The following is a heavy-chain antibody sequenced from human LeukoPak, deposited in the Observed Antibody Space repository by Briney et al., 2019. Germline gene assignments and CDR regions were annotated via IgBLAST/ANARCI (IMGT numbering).Heavy chain of an antibody. D-gene: IGHD3-10*01. Sequence: PGGSLRLSCAASGFTFSDYYMSWIRQAPGKGLEWVSYISSSGSTIYYADSVKGRFTISRDNSKNTLYLQMNSLRAEDTAVYYCARDRYYGSGSSLDVWGQGTTVTVSS. CDR1: GFTFSDYY. CDR3: ARDRYYGSGSSLDV. V-gene: IGHV3-11*04. J-gene: IGHJ6*02. CDR2: ISSSGSTI.